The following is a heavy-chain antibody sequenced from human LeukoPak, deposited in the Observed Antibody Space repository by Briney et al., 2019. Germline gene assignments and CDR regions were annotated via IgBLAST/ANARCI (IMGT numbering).Heavy chain of an antibody. CDR3: ARVSYFGIAVDGLAFDY. CDR1: GGTFSSYA. CDR2: IIPIFGTA. D-gene: IGHD6-19*01. V-gene: IGHV1-69*01. J-gene: IGHJ4*02. Sequence: GSSVKVSCKASGGTFSSYAISWVRQAPGQGLEWMGGIIPIFGTANYAQKFQGRVTITADESTSTAYMELSSLRSEDTAVYYCARVSYFGIAVDGLAFDYWGQGTLVTVSS.